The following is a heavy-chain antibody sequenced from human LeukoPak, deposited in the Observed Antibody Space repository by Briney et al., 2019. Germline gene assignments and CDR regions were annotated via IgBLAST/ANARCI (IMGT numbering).Heavy chain of an antibody. D-gene: IGHD1-7*01. Sequence: ASVTVSCTVSEYTPTELSMHWVRQAPGKGLEWMGGFDPEDGETIYAQKFQGRVTMTEDTSTDTAYMELSSLRSEDTAVYYCATVGDNWNYLAFDIWGQGTMVTVSS. CDR1: EYTPTELS. J-gene: IGHJ3*02. CDR3: ATVGDNWNYLAFDI. CDR2: FDPEDGET. V-gene: IGHV1-24*01.